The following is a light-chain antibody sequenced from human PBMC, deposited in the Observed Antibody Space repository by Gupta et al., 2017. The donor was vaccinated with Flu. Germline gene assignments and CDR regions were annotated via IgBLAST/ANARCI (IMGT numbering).Light chain of an antibody. CDR2: AAS. J-gene: IGKJ1*01. CDR3: QRYNSAPWT. V-gene: IGKV1-27*01. CDR1: QGISNY. Sequence: PSSLSASVGDRVTITGRARQGISNYSAWYQQKPGKVPKLLIYAASTAQSGVPSRFSGSGSATYFTLTISILHPEDVANYYCQRYNSAPWTFGQGTKVEFK.